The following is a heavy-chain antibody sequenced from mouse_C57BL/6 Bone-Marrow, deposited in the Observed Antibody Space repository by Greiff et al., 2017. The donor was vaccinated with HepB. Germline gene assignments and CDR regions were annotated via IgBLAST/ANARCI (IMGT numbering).Heavy chain of an antibody. Sequence: EVKLVESGEGLVKPGGSLKLSCAASGFTFSSYAMSWVRQTPEKRLEWVAYISSGGDYIYYADTVKGRFTISRDNARNTLYLQMSSLKSEDTAMYYCTRAPYYGSSQAWFAYWGQGTLVTVSA. CDR3: TRAPYYGSSQAWFAY. CDR1: GFTFSSYA. V-gene: IGHV5-9-1*02. D-gene: IGHD1-1*01. CDR2: ISSGGDYI. J-gene: IGHJ3*01.